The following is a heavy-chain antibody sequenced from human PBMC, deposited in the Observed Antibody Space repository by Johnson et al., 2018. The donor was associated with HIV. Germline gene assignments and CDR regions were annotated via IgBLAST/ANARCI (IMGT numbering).Heavy chain of an antibody. CDR3: ATSLTGTRPFDI. D-gene: IGHD1-7*01. CDR2: IYSGGST. V-gene: IGHV3-66*02. Sequence: VQLVESGGGLVQPGGSLRLSCAASGFTFSKSWMHWVRQAPGKGLVWVSGIYSGGSTYYADSVKGRFTISRDNSKNTLYLQMNSLRAEDTAVYYCATSLTGTRPFDIWGQGTMVTVSS. CDR1: GFTFSKSW. J-gene: IGHJ3*02.